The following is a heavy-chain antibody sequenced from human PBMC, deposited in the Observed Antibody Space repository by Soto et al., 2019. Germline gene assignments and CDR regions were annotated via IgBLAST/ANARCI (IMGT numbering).Heavy chain of an antibody. D-gene: IGHD3-3*02. J-gene: IGHJ4*02. CDR3: ARLRVPGTPAPGIYYFGY. V-gene: IGHV1-69*13. Sequence: SVKVSCKASGGTFSSYAISWVRQAPGQGLEWMGGIIPIFGTANYAQKFQGRVTITADESTSTAYMELSSLTSEDTAVHYCARLRVPGTPAPGIYYFGYWGQGALVAVSS. CDR2: IIPIFGTA. CDR1: GGTFSSYA.